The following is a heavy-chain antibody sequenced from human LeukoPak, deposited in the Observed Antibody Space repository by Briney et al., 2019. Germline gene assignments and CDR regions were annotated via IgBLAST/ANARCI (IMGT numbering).Heavy chain of an antibody. CDR3: ARGTKWELLNFDY. V-gene: IGHV4-59*01. J-gene: IGHJ4*02. CDR1: GGSISSYY. Sequence: PSETLSLTCTVSGGSISSYYWSWIRQPPGKGLEWIGYIYYSGSTNYNPSLKSRVTISVDTSKNQFSLKLSSVTAADTAVYYCARGTKWELLNFDYWGQGTLVTVSS. CDR2: IYYSGST. D-gene: IGHD1-26*01.